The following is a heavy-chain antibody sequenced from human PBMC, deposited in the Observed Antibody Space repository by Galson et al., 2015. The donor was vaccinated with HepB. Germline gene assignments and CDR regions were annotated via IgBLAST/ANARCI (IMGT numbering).Heavy chain of an antibody. V-gene: IGHV3-43*01. Sequence: LRLSCAASGFTFDDYTMHWVRQAPGKGLEWVSLISWDGGSTYYADSVKGRFTISRDNSKNSLYLQMNSLRTEDTALYYCAKGSTPVSWSLGLFDYWGQGTLVTVSS. D-gene: IGHD4-11*01. CDR3: AKGSTPVSWSLGLFDY. J-gene: IGHJ4*02. CDR2: ISWDGGST. CDR1: GFTFDDYT.